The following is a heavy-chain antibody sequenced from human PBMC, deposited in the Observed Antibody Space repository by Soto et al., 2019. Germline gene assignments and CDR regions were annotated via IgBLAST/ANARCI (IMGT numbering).Heavy chain of an antibody. CDR3: ARASNFWSGSPYYYYGMDV. V-gene: IGHV4-30-4*01. CDR1: GGSISVGDYY. Sequence: PSETLSLTCTVSGGSISVGDYYWSWIRHSPGKGLEWIGYIYYSGSTYYNPSLKSRVTISVDTSKNQFSLKLSSVTAADTAVYYCARASNFWSGSPYYYYGMDVWGQGTTVTVSS. CDR2: IYYSGST. D-gene: IGHD3-3*01. J-gene: IGHJ6*02.